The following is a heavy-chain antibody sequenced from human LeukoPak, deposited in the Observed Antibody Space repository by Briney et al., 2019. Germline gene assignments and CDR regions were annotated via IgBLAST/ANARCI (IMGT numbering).Heavy chain of an antibody. V-gene: IGHV4-39*07. D-gene: IGHD4-17*01. CDR3: ARDDYGDYKGAGAFDY. CDR1: SASITSSPYF. J-gene: IGHJ4*02. Sequence: SETLSLTCTVSSASITSSPYFWGWIRQSPGTGLEWLGSIYYSGSTYYNPSLKSRVTISVDTSKNQFSLKLSSVTAADTAVYYCARDDYGDYKGAGAFDYWGQGTLVTVSS. CDR2: IYYSGST.